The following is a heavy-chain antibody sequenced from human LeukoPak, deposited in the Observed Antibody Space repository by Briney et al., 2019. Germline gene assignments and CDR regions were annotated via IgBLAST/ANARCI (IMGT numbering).Heavy chain of an antibody. D-gene: IGHD5-12*01. CDR3: ARDGGGWLQFSGFDY. CDR1: GFTFSSYG. CDR2: IWYDGSNK. V-gene: IGHV3-33*01. J-gene: IGHJ4*02. Sequence: GGSLRLSCAASGFTFSSYGMHWVRQAPGKGLEGAAVIWYDGSNKYYADSVKGRFTISRDNYKNTLYLQMNSLRADDTAVYYCARDGGGWLQFSGFDYWGQGTLVTVSS.